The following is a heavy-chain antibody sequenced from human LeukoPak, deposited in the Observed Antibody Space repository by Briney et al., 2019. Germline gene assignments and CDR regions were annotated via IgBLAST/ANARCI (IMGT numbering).Heavy chain of an antibody. Sequence: SETLSLTCAVYGGSFSGYYWSWIRQPPGKGLEWIGEINHSGSTNYNPSLKSRVTISVDTSKNQFSLRLRSVTAADTAVYYCARGRYDSVTGYHSDFDCWGQGTLVTVS. CDR1: GGSFSGYY. V-gene: IGHV4-34*01. CDR2: INHSGST. D-gene: IGHD3-9*01. CDR3: ARGRYDSVTGYHSDFDC. J-gene: IGHJ4*02.